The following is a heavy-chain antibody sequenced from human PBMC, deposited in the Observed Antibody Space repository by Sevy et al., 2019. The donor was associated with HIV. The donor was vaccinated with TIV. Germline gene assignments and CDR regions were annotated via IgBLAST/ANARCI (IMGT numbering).Heavy chain of an antibody. CDR2: MNQDGTER. J-gene: IGHJ1*01. CDR1: GFSFSEYG. CDR3: VREGLGGLSYSLDC. D-gene: IGHD3-16*01. Sequence: GGSLRLSCAASGFSFSEYGMHWVRQAPGKGLEWVATMNQDGTEREYVDSVKGRFTISIDRTKTSLFLQMNSLSAEDTGVYYCVREGLGGLSYSLDCWGQGTLVTVSS. V-gene: IGHV3-7*01.